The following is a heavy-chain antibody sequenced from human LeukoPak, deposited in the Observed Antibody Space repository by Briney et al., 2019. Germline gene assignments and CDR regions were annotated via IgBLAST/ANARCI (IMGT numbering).Heavy chain of an antibody. V-gene: IGHV4-39*01. CDR3: ARLKSYYDILTGYYRPGAFDI. J-gene: IGHJ3*02. CDR1: GGSISSSSYY. D-gene: IGHD3-9*01. CDR2: IYYSGST. Sequence: SETLSLTCTVSGGSISSSSYYWGWIRQPPGKGLEWIGSIYYSGSTYYNPSLKSRVTISVDTSKNPFSLKLSSVTAADTAVYYWARLKSYYDILTGYYRPGAFDIWGQGTMVTVSS.